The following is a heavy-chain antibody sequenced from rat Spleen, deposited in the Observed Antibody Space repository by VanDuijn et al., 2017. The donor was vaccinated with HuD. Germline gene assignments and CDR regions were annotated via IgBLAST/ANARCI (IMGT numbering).Heavy chain of an antibody. CDR1: GFSLTSYH. Sequence: QVQLKESGPGLVQTSQTLSLTCTVSGFSLTSYHVSWVRQPPGKGLEWMGVIWTGGNTAYNSLLKSRVSISRDTSKSQVFLKMNSLQTEDTATYYCARDRYGYNYPGDFWGPGTMVTVSS. CDR3: ARDRYGYNYPGDF. V-gene: IGHV2-43*01. J-gene: IGHJ1*01. D-gene: IGHD1-9*01. CDR2: IWTGGNT.